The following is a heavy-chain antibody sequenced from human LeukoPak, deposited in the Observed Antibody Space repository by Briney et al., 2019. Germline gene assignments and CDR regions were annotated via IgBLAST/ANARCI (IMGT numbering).Heavy chain of an antibody. CDR1: GGSISSYY. J-gene: IGHJ6*02. Sequence: TSETLSLTCTVSGGSISSYYWSWIRQPPGKGLEWIGYIYYSGSTNYNPSLESRVTISVDTSKNQFSLKLSSVTAADTAVYYCAREQEGSYAHGYYYGMDVWGQGTTVTVSS. CDR2: IYYSGST. D-gene: IGHD1-26*01. CDR3: AREQEGSYAHGYYYGMDV. V-gene: IGHV4-59*01.